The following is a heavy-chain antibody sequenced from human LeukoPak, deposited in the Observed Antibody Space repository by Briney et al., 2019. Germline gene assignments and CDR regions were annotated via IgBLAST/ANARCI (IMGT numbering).Heavy chain of an antibody. J-gene: IGHJ4*01. CDR2: IYSGDSS. V-gene: IGHV3-53*01. CDR1: GFTVSSNY. Sequence: SGGSLRLSCAASGFTVSSNYMTWVRQAPGEGLEWFSVIYSGDSSYYADSVKGRFTISRDNSKNTLYLQMNSLRAEDTAVYYCASVTGGYYFDYWGHGTLVTVSS. D-gene: IGHD3-16*01. CDR3: ASVTGGYYFDY.